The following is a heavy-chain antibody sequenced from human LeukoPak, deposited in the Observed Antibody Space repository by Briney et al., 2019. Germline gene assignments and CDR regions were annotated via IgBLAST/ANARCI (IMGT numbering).Heavy chain of an antibody. CDR1: GFIFRNYA. J-gene: IGHJ4*02. V-gene: IGHV3-23*01. D-gene: IGHD6-13*01. CDR3: AKDASSSLEY. CDR2: ISDNGGGT. Sequence: PGGSLRLSCVASGFIFRNYAMSWVRQAPGVGLEWVSGISDNGGGTYYADSLKGRFTISRDNSKNTLYLQMNSLRAEDTAVYYCAKDASSSLEYWGQGTLVTVSS.